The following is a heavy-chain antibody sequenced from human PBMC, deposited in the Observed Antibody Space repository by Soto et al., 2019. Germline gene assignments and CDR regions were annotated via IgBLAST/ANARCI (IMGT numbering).Heavy chain of an antibody. D-gene: IGHD1-7*01. J-gene: IGHJ5*02. CDR1: GYTFTSYG. V-gene: IGHV1-18*01. CDR3: ARDITGTTGNWFDP. CDR2: ISAYNGNT. Sequence: ASAKVSCKASGYTFTSYGISWVRQAPGQGLEWMGWISAYNGNTNYAQKLQGRVTMTTDTSTSTAYMELRSLRSDDTAVYYCARDITGTTGNWFDPWGQGTLVTVSS.